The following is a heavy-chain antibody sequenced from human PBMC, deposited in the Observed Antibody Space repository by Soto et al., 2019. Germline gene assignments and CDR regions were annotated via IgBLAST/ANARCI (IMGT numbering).Heavy chain of an antibody. Sequence: QVQLQESGPGLVKLSQTLSLTCTVSGGSISSGDYYWSWIRQPPGKGLEWIGYIYYSGSTYYNPSLKSRVTISVDTSKNQFSLKLSSVTAADTAVYYCARESYCSGGSCYPGGFDPWGQGTLVTVSS. CDR2: IYYSGST. V-gene: IGHV4-30-4*01. J-gene: IGHJ5*02. CDR3: ARESYCSGGSCYPGGFDP. D-gene: IGHD2-15*01. CDR1: GGSISSGDYY.